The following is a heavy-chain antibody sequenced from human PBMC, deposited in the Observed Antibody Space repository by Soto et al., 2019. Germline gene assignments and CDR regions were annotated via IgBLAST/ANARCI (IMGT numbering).Heavy chain of an antibody. CDR1: GGSVSSSNYY. D-gene: IGHD3-16*01. CDR2: IYYSGNT. Sequence: QLQLQESGPGLVKPSETLSLTCIVSGGSVSSSNYYWGWVRQSPGKGLEWIGSIYYSGNTYYNPSLESRVTISVDKSNNEFSLKVISVTAADTAVYYCARLGGLATNSYYFDFWGQGTLVTVSS. CDR3: ARLGGLATNSYYFDF. V-gene: IGHV4-39*01. J-gene: IGHJ4*02.